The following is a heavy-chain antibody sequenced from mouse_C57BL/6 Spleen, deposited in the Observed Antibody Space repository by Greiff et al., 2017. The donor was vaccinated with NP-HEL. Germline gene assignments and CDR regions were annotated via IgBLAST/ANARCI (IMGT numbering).Heavy chain of an antibody. J-gene: IGHJ2*01. Sequence: QVQLQQSGAELVRPGTSVKMSCKASGYTFTNYWIGWAKQRPGHGLEWIGDIYPGGGYTNYNEKFKGKATLTADKSSSTAYMQFSSLTSEDSAIYYCARKNYYGSSSYYFDYWGQGTTLTVSS. CDR2: IYPGGGYT. CDR1: GYTFTNYW. D-gene: IGHD1-1*01. CDR3: ARKNYYGSSSYYFDY. V-gene: IGHV1-63*01.